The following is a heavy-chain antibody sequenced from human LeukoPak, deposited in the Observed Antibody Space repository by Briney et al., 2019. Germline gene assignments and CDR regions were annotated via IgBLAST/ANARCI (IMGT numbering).Heavy chain of an antibody. J-gene: IGHJ4*02. V-gene: IGHV3-23*01. CDR2: ISGSGGST. CDR1: GFTFSSYA. Sequence: GGSLRLSCAASGFTFSSYAMSWVRQAPGKWLEWVSAISGSGGSTYYADSVKGRFTISRDNSKNTLYLQMNSLRAEDTAVYYCAKDGRSMGYGGNSARRYFDYWGQGTLVTVSS. CDR3: AKDGRSMGYGGNSARRYFDY. D-gene: IGHD4-23*01.